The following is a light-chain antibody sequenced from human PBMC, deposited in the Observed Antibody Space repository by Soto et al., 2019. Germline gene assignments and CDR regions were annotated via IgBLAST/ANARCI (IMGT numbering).Light chain of an antibody. CDR2: DVN. V-gene: IGLV2-14*01. Sequence: QSALTQPASVSGSPGQSITLSCTGTSSDIGGYDFVSWYQRYPGKAPKLIIYDVNNRPSGVSNRFSGSKSGNTASLTISGLQAEDEADYYCTSYATSSTHVVLGGGTKLPVL. CDR1: SSDIGGYDF. CDR3: TSYATSSTHVV. J-gene: IGLJ2*01.